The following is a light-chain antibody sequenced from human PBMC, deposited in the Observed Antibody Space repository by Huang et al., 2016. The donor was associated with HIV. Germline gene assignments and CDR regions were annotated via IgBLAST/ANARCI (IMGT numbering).Light chain of an antibody. CDR1: KTVYSK. V-gene: IGKV3-15*01. CDR2: GAS. CDR3: QQFYDWPPIT. Sequence: EIVMTQSPATLSVSPGETATLSCRASKTVYSKLAWYQQKTGKAPRLLIYGASTRATGVPGRFSGVGFGTEFTLTISALQSADFAVYYCQQFYDWPPITFGQGTRLDIK. J-gene: IGKJ5*01.